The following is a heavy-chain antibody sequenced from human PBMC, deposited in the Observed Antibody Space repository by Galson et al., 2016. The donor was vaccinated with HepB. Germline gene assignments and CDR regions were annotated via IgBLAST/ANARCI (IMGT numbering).Heavy chain of an antibody. V-gene: IGHV4-59*01. J-gene: IGHJ4*02. Sequence: SATLSPTCTVSGGSISSYCWSWIRQPPGKGLEWLGYISYRGSTNYNPSLRGRGTISVDTSKNPFSLRLRSVTAADTAVYFCARSRHFFGELSFYFDDWGQGTLVTVSS. CDR1: GGSISSYC. D-gene: IGHD3-10*01. CDR3: ARSRHFFGELSFYFDD. CDR2: ISYRGST.